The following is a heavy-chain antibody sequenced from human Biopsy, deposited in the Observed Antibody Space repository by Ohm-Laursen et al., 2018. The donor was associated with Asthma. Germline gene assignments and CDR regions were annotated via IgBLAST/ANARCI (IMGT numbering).Heavy chain of an antibody. CDR1: GYNFISFA. D-gene: IGHD3-9*01. J-gene: IGHJ3*01. V-gene: IGHV1-3*04. Sequence: SSVKVSCKSSGYNFISFAIHWVRQAPGQRLGWMGWVNTGNGDTKYSQKFQGRVTITRDTSASTAYMELRSLRSEDTATYYCARTYYDFLTGQVKDVFGVWGQGTMVTVSS. CDR3: ARTYYDFLTGQVKDVFGV. CDR2: VNTGNGDT.